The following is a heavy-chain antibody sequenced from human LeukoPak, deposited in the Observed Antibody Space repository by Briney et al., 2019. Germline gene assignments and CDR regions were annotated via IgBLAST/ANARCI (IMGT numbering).Heavy chain of an antibody. CDR2: IKQDGSEK. D-gene: IGHD5-24*01. Sequence: PGGSLRLSCTASGFIFSSYWMNWVRQAPGKGLEWVANIKQDGSEKYYVDSVKGRFTISRDNAKKSLYLQMNSLRAGDTAVYYCARETEMANLDYWGQGTLVTVSS. V-gene: IGHV3-7*04. CDR3: ARETEMANLDY. CDR1: GFIFSSYW. J-gene: IGHJ4*02.